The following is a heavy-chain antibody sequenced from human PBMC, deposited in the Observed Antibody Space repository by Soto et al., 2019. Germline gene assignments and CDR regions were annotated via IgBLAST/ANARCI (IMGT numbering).Heavy chain of an antibody. J-gene: IGHJ4*01. Sequence: EVQLVESGGRLVQPGGSLRLSCAASGFTFSSYWIHWVRQAPGKGLVWVSRINTDGSSTDYADSVKGRFTISRDNARNTLYLQMNSLSAEDTAVYYCAKREGDTYGFFHWGHGTLVTVSS. CDR1: GFTFSSYW. D-gene: IGHD5-18*01. V-gene: IGHV3-74*01. CDR3: AKREGDTYGFFH. CDR2: INTDGSST.